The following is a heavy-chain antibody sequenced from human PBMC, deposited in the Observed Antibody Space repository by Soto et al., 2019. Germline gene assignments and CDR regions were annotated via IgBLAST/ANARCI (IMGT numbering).Heavy chain of an antibody. CDR2: IYYSGST. CDR3: ARHPLGITGRFGP. J-gene: IGHJ5*02. D-gene: IGHD3-10*01. CDR1: GGSISSGDYY. V-gene: IGHV4-30-4*01. Sequence: QVQLQESGPGLVKPSQTLSLTCTVSGGSISSGDYYWSWIRQPPGKGLEWIGYIYYSGSTYYNPYTKSRVXXSXDXXKRQSPLKLSSVTAADAAVYYCARHPLGITGRFGPWGQGTLVTVSS.